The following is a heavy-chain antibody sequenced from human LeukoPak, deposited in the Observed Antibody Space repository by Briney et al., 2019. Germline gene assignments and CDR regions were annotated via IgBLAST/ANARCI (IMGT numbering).Heavy chain of an antibody. CDR3: ARPYSSSF. CDR1: GFTFSSYE. V-gene: IGHV3-48*03. Sequence: GGSLRLSCAASGFTFSSYEMNWVRQAPGKELEWLSYISSSGGTKYYADSVKGRFTISRDNAKNSLYLQMSSLRAEDTAVYYCARPYSSSFWGQGTLVTVSS. CDR2: ISSSGGTK. D-gene: IGHD6-6*01. J-gene: IGHJ4*02.